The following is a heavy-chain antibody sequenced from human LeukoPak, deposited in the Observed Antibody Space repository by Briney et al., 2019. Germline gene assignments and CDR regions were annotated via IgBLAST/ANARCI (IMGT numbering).Heavy chain of an antibody. CDR1: GGSISSGNW. D-gene: IGHD1-14*01. Sequence: SGTLSLTCAVSGGSISSGNWWSWVRQPPEKGLEWIGEIHHSGSTSYNPSLKSRVTISVDKSRNQFSLKVNSVTAADTAVYYSARTGDRYFDYWGQGTLVTVSS. V-gene: IGHV4-4*02. J-gene: IGHJ4*02. CDR2: IHHSGST. CDR3: ARTGDRYFDY.